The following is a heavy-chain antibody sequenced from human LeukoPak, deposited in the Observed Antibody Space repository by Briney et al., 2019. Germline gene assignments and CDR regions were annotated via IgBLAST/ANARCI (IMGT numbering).Heavy chain of an antibody. CDR2: IDHRGDT. V-gene: IGHV4-34*01. CDR1: GGSFSRYY. J-gene: IGHJ4*03. Sequence: SETLSLTCAVYGGSFSRYYWSWIRQSPGKGLEWIAEIDHRGDTNYNPSVKSRVTISVDTSRNQFSLKVRSLSAADTAVYYCTRGSTISETGYFDFWGQGTLVTVSS. CDR3: TRGSTISETGYFDF. D-gene: IGHD1-1*01.